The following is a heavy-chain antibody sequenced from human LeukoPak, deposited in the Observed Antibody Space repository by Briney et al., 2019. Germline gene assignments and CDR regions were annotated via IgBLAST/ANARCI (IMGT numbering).Heavy chain of an antibody. CDR1: GYSFTSYW. D-gene: IGHD4-23*01. V-gene: IGHV5-51*01. CDR3: ARRVVNNRNWYFDL. CDR2: IYPGDSDT. J-gene: IGHJ2*01. Sequence: GESLKISCKGSGYSFTSYWIGWVRQMPGKGLEGMAIIYPGDSDTTYSPSFQGQVTISADKSINTAYLQWSSLKASDTAMYYCARRVVNNRNWYFDLWGRGTLSLSPQ.